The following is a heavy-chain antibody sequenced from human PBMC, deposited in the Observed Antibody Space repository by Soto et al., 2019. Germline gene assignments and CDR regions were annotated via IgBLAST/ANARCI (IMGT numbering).Heavy chain of an antibody. CDR3: ARDSPIGSTFSGYDAIDY. V-gene: IGHV1-69*08. CDR1: GGPFSNDI. CDR2: IIPLLTTS. D-gene: IGHD5-12*01. Sequence: QVQLEQSGAEVKKPGSSVRVSCKASGGPFSNDIITWVRQAPEQGLEWMGRIIPLLTTSTYAQKFQGRLTITADRSTGTAYMDLKNLTSADTAVYYCARDSPIGSTFSGYDAIDYWGQGTRITVSS. J-gene: IGHJ4*02.